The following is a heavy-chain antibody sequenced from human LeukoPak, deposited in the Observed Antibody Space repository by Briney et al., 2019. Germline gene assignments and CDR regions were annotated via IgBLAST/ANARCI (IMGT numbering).Heavy chain of an antibody. D-gene: IGHD1-26*01. Sequence: PSETLSLTCAVSGASVSGSNYYWGWIRQPPGKGLEWIGNIYSSGSTYYNASLQSRVTISIDTSKNQFSLRLNSVTAADTAMYYCAKSGGYGLIDYWGQGTRVTVSS. J-gene: IGHJ4*02. CDR2: IYSSGST. CDR1: GASVSGSNYY. V-gene: IGHV4-39*01. CDR3: AKSGGYGLIDY.